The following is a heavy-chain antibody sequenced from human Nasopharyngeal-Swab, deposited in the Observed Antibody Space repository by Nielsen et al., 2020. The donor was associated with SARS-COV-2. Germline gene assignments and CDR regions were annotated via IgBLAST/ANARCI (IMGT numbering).Heavy chain of an antibody. CDR2: FDPEDGET. J-gene: IGHJ4*02. V-gene: IGHV1-24*01. CDR1: LYTLTELS. D-gene: IGHD1-26*01. CDR3: AASGSYAFDY. Sequence: ASVNVSCKVSLYTLTELSMHWVRQAPGKGLEWMGGFDPEDGETIYAQKFQGRVTMTEDTSTDTAYMELSSLRSEDTAVYYCAASGSYAFDYWGQGTLVTVSS.